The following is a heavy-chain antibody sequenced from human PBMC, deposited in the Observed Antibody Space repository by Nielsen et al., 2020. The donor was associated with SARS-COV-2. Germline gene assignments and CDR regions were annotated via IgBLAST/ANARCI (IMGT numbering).Heavy chain of an antibody. CDR2: INPYSGGT. Sequence: ASVKVSCKASGYTFTDYYIHWVRQAPGQGLEWMGRINPYSGGTNYAQKFQGTVPMTRDASISTVYMELTSDDTAEYYCARARATIFALVMSYGLDVWGQGTTVAVSS. CDR1: GYTFTDYY. J-gene: IGHJ6*02. D-gene: IGHD3/OR15-3a*01. V-gene: IGHV1-2*06. CDR3: ARARATIFALVMSYGLDV.